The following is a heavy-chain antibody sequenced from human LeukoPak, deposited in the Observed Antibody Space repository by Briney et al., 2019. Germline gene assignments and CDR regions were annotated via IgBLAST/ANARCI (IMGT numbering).Heavy chain of an antibody. J-gene: IGHJ4*02. V-gene: IGHV3-30*02. CDR3: AKDGPHVDIVVVPVVGRPDY. Sequence: GGSLRLSCAASGFTFNSYGMHWVRQAPGKGLEWVASIRNDGTNKYYADSVKGRFTISRDNSKDTLYLQMSSLRAEDTAKYYCAKDGPHVDIVVVPVVGRPDYWGQGTLVTISS. D-gene: IGHD2-2*03. CDR1: GFTFNSYG. CDR2: IRNDGTNK.